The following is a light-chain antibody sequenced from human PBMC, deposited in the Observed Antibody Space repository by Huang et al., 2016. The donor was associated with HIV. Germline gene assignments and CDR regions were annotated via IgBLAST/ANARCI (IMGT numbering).Light chain of an antibody. Sequence: EIVLTQSPVTLSLSPGDRATRSCRASRSIGTYLAWYQQKSGQAPRLLIYDVSNRAAGVPARFSASGSETDFTLTIASLDPDDFAIYHCQQRSKWPLTFGGGTKVEMK. V-gene: IGKV3-11*01. CDR3: QQRSKWPLT. CDR2: DVS. J-gene: IGKJ4*02. CDR1: RSIGTY.